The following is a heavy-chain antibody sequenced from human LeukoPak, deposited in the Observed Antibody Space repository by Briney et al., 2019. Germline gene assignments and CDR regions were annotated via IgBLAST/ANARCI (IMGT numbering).Heavy chain of an antibody. Sequence: SETLSLTCAVSGYSISSGYYWGWIRQPPGKGLEWIGSIYHGGSTYYNPSLKSRVTISVDTSKNQFSLKLSSVTAADTAVYYCARHMRGLRYFDPLADYWGQGTLVTVSS. CDR3: ARHMRGLRYFDPLADY. CDR2: IYHGGST. CDR1: GYSISSGYY. J-gene: IGHJ4*02. D-gene: IGHD3-9*01. V-gene: IGHV4-38-2*01.